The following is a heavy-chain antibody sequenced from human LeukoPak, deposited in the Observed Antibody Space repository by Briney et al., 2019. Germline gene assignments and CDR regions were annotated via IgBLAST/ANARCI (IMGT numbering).Heavy chain of an antibody. CDR3: ARESAAATFDY. V-gene: IGHV3-21*01. CDR2: ISSSSSYI. Sequence: GGSLRLSCAASGFIFSSYSMNWVRQAPGKGLEWVSSISSSSSYIYYADSVKGRFTISRDNAKNSLYLQMNSLRAEDTAVYYCARESAAATFDYWGQGTLVTVSS. D-gene: IGHD6-13*01. CDR1: GFIFSSYS. J-gene: IGHJ4*02.